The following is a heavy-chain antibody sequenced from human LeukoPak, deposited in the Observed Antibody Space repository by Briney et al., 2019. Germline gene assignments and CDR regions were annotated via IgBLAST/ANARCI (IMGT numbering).Heavy chain of an antibody. D-gene: IGHD2-2*01. CDR1: GFTFSSYA. V-gene: IGHV3-23*01. CDR2: ISGSGGST. CDR3: AKDKVVVLPAARLDAFDI. Sequence: PGGTLRLSCAASGFTFSSYAMSWVRQAPGKGLEWVSAISGSGGSTYYADSVKGRFTISRDNSKNTLYLQMNSLRAEDTAVYYCAKDKVVVLPAARLDAFDIRGQGTMVTVSS. J-gene: IGHJ3*02.